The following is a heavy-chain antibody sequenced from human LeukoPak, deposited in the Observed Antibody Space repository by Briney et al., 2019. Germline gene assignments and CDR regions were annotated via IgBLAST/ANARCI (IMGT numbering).Heavy chain of an antibody. J-gene: IGHJ6*03. V-gene: IGHV3-53*01. Sequence: GGSLRLSCAASGFTVSSNYMSWVRQAPGKGLEWVSVIYSGGSTYYTDSVKGRFTISRDNSKNTLYLQMNSLRAEDTAVYYCARLSYYYYMDVWGKGTTVTVSS. CDR3: ARLSYYYYMDV. CDR1: GFTVSSNY. CDR2: IYSGGST.